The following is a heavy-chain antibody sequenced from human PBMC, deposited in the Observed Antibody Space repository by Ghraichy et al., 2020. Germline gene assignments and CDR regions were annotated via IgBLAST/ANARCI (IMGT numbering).Heavy chain of an antibody. CDR2: IGPRGNFT. Sequence: GGSLRLSCAVAGFDFSSFYMTWIRQAPGKGLEWVSYIGPRGNFTYYADSVQGRFIMSRDNAKNSLFLQIDNLRVDDTAIYYCARDGSTLAPRGPRYLDIWGRGTLVTVSS. CDR3: ARDGSTLAPRGPRYLDI. J-gene: IGHJ2*01. D-gene: IGHD1-14*01. CDR1: GFDFSSFY. V-gene: IGHV3-11*05.